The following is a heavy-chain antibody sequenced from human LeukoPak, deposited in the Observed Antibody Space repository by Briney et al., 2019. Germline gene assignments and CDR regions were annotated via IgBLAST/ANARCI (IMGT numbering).Heavy chain of an antibody. Sequence: SETLSLTCTVSGYSISTGYYWGWIRQPPGKGLEWIGSIYHSGSTCYNPSLQSRVTMSVDTSKNQFSLKLSSVTAADTAIYYCARTYFPRGAFDIWGLGTMVTVSS. CDR2: IYHSGST. CDR1: GYSISTGYY. D-gene: IGHD3-9*01. CDR3: ARTYFPRGAFDI. J-gene: IGHJ3*02. V-gene: IGHV4-38-2*02.